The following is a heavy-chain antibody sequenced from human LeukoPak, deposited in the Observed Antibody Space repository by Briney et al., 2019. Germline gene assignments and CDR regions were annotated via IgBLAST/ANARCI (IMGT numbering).Heavy chain of an antibody. CDR1: GGSISGYY. CDR3: ARGRYGWLPFDY. V-gene: IGHV4-59*01. D-gene: IGHD3-16*01. CDR2: MSYSGST. Sequence: SETLSLTCIVSGGSISGYYWSWIRQPPGKGLEWIGYMSYSGSTNHNPSLKSRVTISVDTSKNQFSLKLSSVTAADTAVYYCARGRYGWLPFDYWGQGTLVTVSS. J-gene: IGHJ4*02.